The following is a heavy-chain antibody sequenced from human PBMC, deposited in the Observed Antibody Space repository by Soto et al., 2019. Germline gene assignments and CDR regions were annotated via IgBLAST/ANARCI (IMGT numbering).Heavy chain of an antibody. CDR2: ISSSGSTI. CDR1: GFTFSSYE. CDR3: ARDLGYYDSSGYDPFDY. Sequence: PGGSLRLSCAASGFTFSSYEMNWVRQAPGKGLEWVSYISSSGSTIYYADSVKGRFTISRDNAKNSLYLQMNSLTAEDTAVYYCARDLGYYDSSGYDPFDYWGQGTLVTVSS. J-gene: IGHJ4*02. D-gene: IGHD3-22*01. V-gene: IGHV3-48*03.